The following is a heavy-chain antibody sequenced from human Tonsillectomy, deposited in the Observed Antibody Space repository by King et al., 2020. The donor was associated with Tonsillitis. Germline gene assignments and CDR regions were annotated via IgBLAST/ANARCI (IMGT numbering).Heavy chain of an antibody. J-gene: IGHJ6*02. CDR3: SQDMVLSSSSAYDYYYFYGLDV. CDR1: GFTFGDYA. V-gene: IGHV3-9*01. D-gene: IGHD6-6*01. Sequence: VQLVESGGGLAQPGRSLRISCAASGFTFGDYAMHWVRQAPGKGLEWVSGVRWNSVTIGYADSVKGRFTISRDNAKNSLFLQMNSLRADDTAVYYCSQDMVLSSSSAYDYYYFYGLDVWGQGTTVTVSS. CDR2: VRWNSVTI.